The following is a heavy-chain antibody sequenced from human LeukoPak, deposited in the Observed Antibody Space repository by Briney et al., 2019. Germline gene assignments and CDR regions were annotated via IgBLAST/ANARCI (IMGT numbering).Heavy chain of an antibody. J-gene: IGHJ3*02. D-gene: IGHD5/OR15-5a*01. Sequence: SETLSLTCTASGGSITSSSYYWGWIRQPPGKSLEWIGEINYTGRTHYNPSLTSRVTISIDMSERQFSLRLTSVTAADTAVYYCARERRVEVSARQTVAFDMWAQGTMVIVSS. V-gene: IGHV4-39*07. CDR2: INYTGRT. CDR3: ARERRVEVSARQTVAFDM. CDR1: GGSITSSSYY.